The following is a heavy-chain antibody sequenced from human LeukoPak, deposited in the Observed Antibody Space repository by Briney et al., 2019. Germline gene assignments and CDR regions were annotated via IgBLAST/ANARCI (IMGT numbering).Heavy chain of an antibody. Sequence: SETLSLTCTVSGGSTSSYYWSWIRQPPGKGLEWIGYIYYSGSTNYNPSLKSRVTISVDTSKNQFSLKLSSVTAADTAVYYCARHAGYGSGDLYYFDYWGQGTLVTVSS. CDR3: ARHAGYGSGDLYYFDY. D-gene: IGHD3-10*01. CDR2: IYYSGST. J-gene: IGHJ4*02. CDR1: GGSTSSYY. V-gene: IGHV4-59*08.